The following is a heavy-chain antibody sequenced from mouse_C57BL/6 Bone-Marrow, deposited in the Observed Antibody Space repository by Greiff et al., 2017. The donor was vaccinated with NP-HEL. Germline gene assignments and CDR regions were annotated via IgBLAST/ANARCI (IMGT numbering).Heavy chain of an antibody. Sequence: EVKLMESGPELVKPGASVKISCTASGYSFTDYNMNWVKQSTGKSLEWIGVINPNYGTTSYNQKFKGKATLTVDQSSSTAYMQLNSLTSEDSAVYYCARFYWSWFAYWGQGTLVTVSA. J-gene: IGHJ3*01. CDR3: ARFYWSWFAY. D-gene: IGHD1-1*01. CDR2: INPNYGTT. CDR1: GYSFTDYN. V-gene: IGHV1-39*01.